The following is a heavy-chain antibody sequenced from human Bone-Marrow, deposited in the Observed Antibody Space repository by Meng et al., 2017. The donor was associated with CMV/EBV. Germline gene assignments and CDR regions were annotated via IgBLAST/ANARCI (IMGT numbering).Heavy chain of an antibody. V-gene: IGHV1-18*01. J-gene: IGHJ6*02. D-gene: IGHD2-2*02. CDR3: ARAPRLGGYCSSTRCYTVLGLDV. CDR2: ISAYNGNT. Sequence: ASVKVSCKASGYTFTSYGISWVRQAPGQGLEWMGWISAYNGNTNYAQKLQGRVTMTTDTSTSTAYMELRSRRSDDTAVYYCARAPRLGGYCSSTRCYTVLGLDVWGQGTTVTVSS. CDR1: GYTFTSYG.